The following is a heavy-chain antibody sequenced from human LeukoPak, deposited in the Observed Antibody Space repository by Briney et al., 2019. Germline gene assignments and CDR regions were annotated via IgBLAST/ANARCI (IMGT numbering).Heavy chain of an antibody. CDR3: ARGGTMIVVVKGFDY. Sequence: SETLSLTCTVSGGSISSYYWSWIRQPPGKGLEWIGYIYYSGSTNYNPSLKSRVTISVDTSKNQFSLKLSSVTAADTAVYYCARGGTMIVVVKGFDYWGQGTLVTVSS. D-gene: IGHD3-22*01. CDR2: IYYSGST. V-gene: IGHV4-59*12. J-gene: IGHJ4*02. CDR1: GGSISSYY.